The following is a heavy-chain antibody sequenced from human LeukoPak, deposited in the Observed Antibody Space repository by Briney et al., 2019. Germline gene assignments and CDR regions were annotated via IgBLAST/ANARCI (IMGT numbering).Heavy chain of an antibody. J-gene: IGHJ4*02. CDR3: ARDSGDSSGYYYFDY. CDR2: ISAYNGNT. Sequence: ASVKVSCKASGYTFTSYGISWVRQAPGQGLEWMGWISAYNGNTNYAQKLQGRVTITTDTSTSTAYMELRSLRSDDTAVYYCARDSGDSSGYYYFDYWGQGTLVTVSS. D-gene: IGHD3-22*01. CDR1: GYTFTSYG. V-gene: IGHV1-18*01.